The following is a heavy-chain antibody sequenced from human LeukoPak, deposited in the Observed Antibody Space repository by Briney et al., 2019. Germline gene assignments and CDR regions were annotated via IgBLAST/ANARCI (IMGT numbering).Heavy chain of an antibody. D-gene: IGHD1-26*01. V-gene: IGHV3-23*01. Sequence: GGSLRLSCAASGFTFSSYGMSWVRQAPGKGLEWVSAISGNGGSTYYADSVKGRFTISRDNSKNTLYLQMNSLRAEDTAVYYCAKWELLSRFFDYWGQGTLVTVSS. CDR3: AKWELLSRFFDY. J-gene: IGHJ4*02. CDR2: ISGNGGST. CDR1: GFTFSSYG.